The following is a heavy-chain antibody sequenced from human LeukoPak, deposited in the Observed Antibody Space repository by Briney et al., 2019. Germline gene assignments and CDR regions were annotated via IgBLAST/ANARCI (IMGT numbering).Heavy chain of an antibody. CDR3: AKTPNYDFWSGYFDY. J-gene: IGHJ4*02. V-gene: IGHV3-23*01. D-gene: IGHD3-3*01. CDR1: GFTFSSYA. Sequence: GGSLRLXCAASGFTFSSYAMSWVRQAPGKGLEWVSAISGSGGSTYYADSVKGRFTISRDNSKNTLYLQMNSLRAEDTAVYYCAKTPNYDFWSGYFDYWGQGTLVTVSS. CDR2: ISGSGGST.